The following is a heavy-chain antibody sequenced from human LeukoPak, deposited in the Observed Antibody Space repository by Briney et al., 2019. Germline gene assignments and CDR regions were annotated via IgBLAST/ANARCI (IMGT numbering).Heavy chain of an antibody. V-gene: IGHV3-23*01. CDR3: ANLHYDILTGYIYYFDY. CDR2: ISGSGAST. J-gene: IGHJ4*02. CDR1: GFTFSTYG. D-gene: IGHD3-9*01. Sequence: PRGSLRLSCAASGFTFSTYGISWVRQVPGKGLECVSSISGSGASTYYADSVKGRFTISRDNSKNTLYLQMNSLRAEDTAVYYCANLHYDILTGYIYYFDYWGQGTLVTVSS.